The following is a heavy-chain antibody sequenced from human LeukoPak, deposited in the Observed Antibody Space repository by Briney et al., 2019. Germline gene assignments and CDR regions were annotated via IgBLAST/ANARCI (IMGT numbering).Heavy chain of an antibody. J-gene: IGHJ4*02. CDR2: ISVSGNT. Sequence: ETLSLTCAVYGGSFSGYYWSWIRQPPGKGLAWVSAISVSGNTYHADSVKGRFTISRDSSKNTLYLQMNRLRAEDAAVYYCAKAPVTTCSGAYCYPFDYWGQGTLVTVSS. CDR3: AKAPVTTCSGAYCYPFDY. CDR1: GGSFSGYY. V-gene: IGHV3-23*01. D-gene: IGHD2-21*01.